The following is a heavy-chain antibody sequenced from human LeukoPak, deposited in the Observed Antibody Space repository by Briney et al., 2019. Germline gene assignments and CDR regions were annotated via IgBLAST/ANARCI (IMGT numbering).Heavy chain of an antibody. Sequence: GGSLRLSCAASGFTFSSYWMSWVRQAPGKGLEWVANIKQDGSEKYYVDSVKGRFTISRDNAKNSLYLQMNSLRAEDTAVYYCARDQSYYDILTGYFQPDAFDIWGQGTMVTVSS. CDR3: ARDQSYYDILTGYFQPDAFDI. V-gene: IGHV3-7*01. D-gene: IGHD3-9*01. CDR2: IKQDGSEK. J-gene: IGHJ3*02. CDR1: GFTFSSYW.